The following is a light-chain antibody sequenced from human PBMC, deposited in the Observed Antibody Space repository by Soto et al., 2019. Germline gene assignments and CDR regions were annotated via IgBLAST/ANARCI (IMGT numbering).Light chain of an antibody. Sequence: IQFALSSSSLSASVGDRVTVSCRSSHNLDNYLNWYVQKPGKAPELLIYSTSNLKSGVPARFRGSGSGTDFSLTINSLQSEDFATYYCQQSSNIPWTFGQGTKVDIK. CDR2: STS. CDR3: QQSSNIPWT. CDR1: HNLDNY. V-gene: IGKV1-39*01. J-gene: IGKJ1*01.